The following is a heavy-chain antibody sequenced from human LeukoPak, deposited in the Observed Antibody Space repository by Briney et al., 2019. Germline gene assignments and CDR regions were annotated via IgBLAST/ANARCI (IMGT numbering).Heavy chain of an antibody. Sequence: GGSLRLSCAASGFTFSSYWMSWVRQAPGKGLEWVANIRQDGSVQNYVDSVKGRFTISRDNPKNSVYLQMSSLRAENTAVYYCLVTTRSRGFDYWGQGTLVTVSS. J-gene: IGHJ4*02. CDR2: IRQDGSVQ. CDR3: LVTTRSRGFDY. V-gene: IGHV3-7*01. D-gene: IGHD1/OR15-1a*01. CDR1: GFTFSSYW.